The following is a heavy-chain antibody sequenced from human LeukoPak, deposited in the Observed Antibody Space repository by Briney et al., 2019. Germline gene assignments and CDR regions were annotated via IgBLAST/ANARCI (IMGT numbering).Heavy chain of an antibody. CDR1: GYTFTSYY. CDR3: ARTYCSSTSCMYLDY. D-gene: IGHD2-2*01. V-gene: IGHV1-46*01. J-gene: IGHJ4*02. Sequence: ASVKVSCKTSGYTFTSYYMHWVRQAPGQGLKWMGIINVSDGNTRYAQKFQGRVTMTRDMSTSTVYMELSSLRSEDTAVYYCARTYCSSTSCMYLDYWGQGTLVTVSS. CDR2: INVSDGNT.